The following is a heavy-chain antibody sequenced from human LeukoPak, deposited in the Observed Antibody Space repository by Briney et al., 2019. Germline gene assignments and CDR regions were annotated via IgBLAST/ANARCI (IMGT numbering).Heavy chain of an antibody. Sequence: KPSETLSLTCTVSGGSISSGSYYWSWIRQPAGKGLEWIGRIYTSGSTNYNPSLKSQVTISVDTSKNQFSLKLSSVTAADTAVYYCARERRAVAGARSWFDPWGQGTPVTVSS. CDR1: GGSISSGSYY. CDR2: IYTSGST. J-gene: IGHJ5*02. V-gene: IGHV4-61*02. CDR3: ARERRAVAGARSWFDP. D-gene: IGHD6-19*01.